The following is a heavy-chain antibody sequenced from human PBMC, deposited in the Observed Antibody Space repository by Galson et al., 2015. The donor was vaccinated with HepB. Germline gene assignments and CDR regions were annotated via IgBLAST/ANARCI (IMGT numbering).Heavy chain of an antibody. V-gene: IGHV3-11*03. J-gene: IGHJ6*02. Sequence: SLRLSCAASGFPFSDFYMTWIRQAPGKGLEWISYISTTSSYTRYAASVQGRFTISRDNAKSSLYLRMSGLRVEDTAIYYCARYPRGDCGGSDCYESRHGMDVWGQGTTVTASS. D-gene: IGHD2-21*02. CDR2: ISTTSSYT. CDR1: GFPFSDFY. CDR3: ARYPRGDCGGSDCYESRHGMDV.